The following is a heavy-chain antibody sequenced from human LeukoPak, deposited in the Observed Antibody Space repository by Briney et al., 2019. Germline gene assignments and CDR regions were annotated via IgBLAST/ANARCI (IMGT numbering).Heavy chain of an antibody. CDR2: ISSGSSTI. Sequence: GGSLRLSGVASGFTFSSYNMNWVRQAPGKGLEWVSYISSGSSTIYYADSVKGRFTISRDNAKNSLYLQMTSLRADDTAVYYCARDTIDYWGQGTLVTVSS. CDR3: ARDTIDY. V-gene: IGHV3-48*01. J-gene: IGHJ4*02. CDR1: GFTFSSYN.